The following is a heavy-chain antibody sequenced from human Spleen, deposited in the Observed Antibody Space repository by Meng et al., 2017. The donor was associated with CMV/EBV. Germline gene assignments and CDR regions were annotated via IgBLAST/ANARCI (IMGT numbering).Heavy chain of an antibody. D-gene: IGHD2-15*01. CDR1: GFTFSSYA. J-gene: IGHJ4*02. CDR3: ATLGASYCSGGSCARLDY. V-gene: IGHV3-30*02. Sequence: GESLKISCAASGFTFSSYAMHWVRQAPGKGLQWVSFIRYDGSNTYYADSVKGRFSISRDNSENTVFLQMNSLRAEDTAVYYCATLGASYCSGGSCARLDYWGQGTLVTVSS. CDR2: IRYDGSNT.